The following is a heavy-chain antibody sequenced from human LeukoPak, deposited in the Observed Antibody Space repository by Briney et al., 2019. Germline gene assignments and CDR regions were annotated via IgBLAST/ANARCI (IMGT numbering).Heavy chain of an antibody. Sequence: SVKVSCKASGGSFSSYTIDWVRQAPGQGLEWMGGISPIFGTANYAQRFQGRVTITADESTTTAYMELRSLRSEDTAVYYCAREVSAIAVAGYYMDVWGKGTTVTVSS. J-gene: IGHJ6*03. CDR1: GGSFSSYT. CDR2: ISPIFGTA. D-gene: IGHD6-19*01. V-gene: IGHV1-69*13. CDR3: AREVSAIAVAGYYMDV.